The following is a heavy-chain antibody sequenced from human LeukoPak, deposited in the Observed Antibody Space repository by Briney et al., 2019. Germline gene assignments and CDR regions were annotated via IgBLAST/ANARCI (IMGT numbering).Heavy chain of an antibody. CDR3: AREQQALDPIAAAGDDAFDI. CDR1: GFTFSSYG. D-gene: IGHD6-13*01. CDR2: IWYDGSNK. J-gene: IGHJ3*02. V-gene: IGHV3-33*01. Sequence: GGSLRLSCAASGFTFSSYGMHWVRQAPGKGLEWVAVIWYDGSNKYYADSVKGRFTISRDNSKNTLYLQMNSLRAEDTAVYYCAREQQALDPIAAAGDDAFDIWGQGTMVTVSS.